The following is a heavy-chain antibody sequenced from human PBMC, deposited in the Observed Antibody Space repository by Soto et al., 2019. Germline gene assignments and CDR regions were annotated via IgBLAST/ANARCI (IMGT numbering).Heavy chain of an antibody. CDR1: GSSFSDYY. J-gene: IGHJ4*02. CDR3: ARARLVVEGRFDY. D-gene: IGHD3-22*01. Sequence: QVHLVESGGGLVKPGGSLRLSCAVSGSSFSDYYMNWIRQAPGKGLEWLSYISSTATYTNYADSVRGRFTISRDSAKNSLYLDMNGLRAEDTAVYYCARARLVVEGRFDYWGQGTLVTVSS. V-gene: IGHV3-11*06. CDR2: ISSTATYT.